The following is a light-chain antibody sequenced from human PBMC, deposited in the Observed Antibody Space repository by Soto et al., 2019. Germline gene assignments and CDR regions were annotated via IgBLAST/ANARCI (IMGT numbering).Light chain of an antibody. CDR2: DAS. V-gene: IGKV1-39*01. J-gene: IGKJ4*01. CDR3: QQANSLPLT. CDR1: QSISSY. Sequence: DIQMTQSPSSLSASVGDRVTITCRASQSISSYLNWYQQKPGKAPKLLIYDASILQSGVPSRFSGSGSGTYFTLTISSLQPEDFVTYYCQQANSLPLTFGGGTKVDIK.